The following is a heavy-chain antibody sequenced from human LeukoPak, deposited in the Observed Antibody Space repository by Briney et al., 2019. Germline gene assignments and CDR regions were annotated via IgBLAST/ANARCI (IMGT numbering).Heavy chain of an antibody. CDR2: IYYSGST. D-gene: IGHD2-2*01. CDR1: GGSISSSSYY. Sequence: PSETLSLTCSVSGGSISSSSYYWGWIRQPPGKGLEWIGSIYYSGSTYYNPSLKSRVTISVDTSKNQFSPKLSSVTAADTAVYYCASAFSPRYCSSTSCVYYFDYWGQGTLVTVSS. V-gene: IGHV4-39*01. CDR3: ASAFSPRYCSSTSCVYYFDY. J-gene: IGHJ4*02.